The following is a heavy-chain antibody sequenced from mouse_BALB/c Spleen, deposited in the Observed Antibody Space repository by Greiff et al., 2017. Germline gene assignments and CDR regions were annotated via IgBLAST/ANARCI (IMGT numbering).Heavy chain of an antibody. Sequence: VQLQQTGPELVKPGASVKISCKASGYSFTDYIMLWVKQSHGKSLEWIGNINPYYGSTSYNLKFKGKATLTVDKSSSTAYMQLNSLTSEDSAVYYCARYDGSYAMDYWGQGTSVTVSS. CDR3: ARYDGSYAMDY. V-gene: IGHV1-39*01. J-gene: IGHJ4*01. CDR2: INPYYGST. D-gene: IGHD2-14*01. CDR1: GYSFTDYI.